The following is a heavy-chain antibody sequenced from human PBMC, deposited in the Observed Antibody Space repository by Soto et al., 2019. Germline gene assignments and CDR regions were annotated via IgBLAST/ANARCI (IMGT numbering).Heavy chain of an antibody. CDR3: ARGVWQQLVDYYGMDV. D-gene: IGHD6-13*01. CDR2: INHSGST. Sequence: SETLSLTCAVYGGSFSGYYWSWIRQPPGKGLEWIGEINHSGSTNYNPSLKSRVTISVDTSKNQFSLKLSSVTAADTAVYYCARGVWQQLVDYYGMDVWGQGTTVTVSS. CDR1: GGSFSGYY. V-gene: IGHV4-34*01. J-gene: IGHJ6*02.